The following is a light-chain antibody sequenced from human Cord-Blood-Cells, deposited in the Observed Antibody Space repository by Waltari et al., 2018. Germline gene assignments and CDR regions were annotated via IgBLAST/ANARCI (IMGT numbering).Light chain of an antibody. CDR2: GAS. Sequence: EIVMTQSPATLSVSPGERATLSCRASQSVSSNLAWYQQKPGQAPRLLIYGASTRATGSPARFSGRGSGREFTLTISSLQSEDFAVYDCQQYNNWPPWTFGQGTKVEIK. J-gene: IGKJ1*01. CDR3: QQYNNWPPWT. CDR1: QSVSSN. V-gene: IGKV3-15*01.